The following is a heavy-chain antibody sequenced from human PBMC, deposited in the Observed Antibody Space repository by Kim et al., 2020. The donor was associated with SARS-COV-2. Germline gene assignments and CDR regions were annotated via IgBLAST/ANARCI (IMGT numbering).Heavy chain of an antibody. Sequence: GGSLRLSCAVSGFNIKTYMMSWVRQAPGKGPEWVSGLLAEGHTYYADSVKGRFTISRDNSKNTLYLQMDNLDGDDTAIYYCTKDRRHGDGRWDFDNGGQG. V-gene: IGHV3-23*01. CDR2: LLAEGHT. J-gene: IGHJ4*02. D-gene: IGHD7-27*01. CDR3: TKDRRHGDGRWDFDN. CDR1: GFNIKTYM.